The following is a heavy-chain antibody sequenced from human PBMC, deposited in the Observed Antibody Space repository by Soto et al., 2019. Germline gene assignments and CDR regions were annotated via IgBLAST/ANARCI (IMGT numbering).Heavy chain of an antibody. CDR3: ARNRAGWSGTAYYYYYGMDV. J-gene: IGHJ6*02. CDR2: ISSSSSYI. Sequence: EVQLVESGGGLVKPGGSLRLSCAASGFTFSSYSMNWVRQAPGKGLEWVSSISSSSSYIYYADSVKGRFTISRDNAKNSLYLQMNSLRAEDSAVYYCARNRAGWSGTAYYYYYGMDVWGQGTTVTVSS. D-gene: IGHD3-3*01. CDR1: GFTFSSYS. V-gene: IGHV3-21*01.